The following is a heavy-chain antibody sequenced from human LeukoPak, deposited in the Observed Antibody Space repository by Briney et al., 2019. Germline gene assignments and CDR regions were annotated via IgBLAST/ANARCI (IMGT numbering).Heavy chain of an antibody. V-gene: IGHV1-24*01. CDR3: ARQEGAGSWTTFDS. Sequence: ASVKVSCKVSGYSLTDLSIHWVRQAPGKGLEWMGGFHPEDGETSFAQKFQGRVTLARDMSITTAYMELSRLKSDDTAVYYCARQEGAGSWTTFDSWGQGTLVTVSS. CDR1: GYSLTDLS. D-gene: IGHD6-13*01. CDR2: FHPEDGET. J-gene: IGHJ4*02.